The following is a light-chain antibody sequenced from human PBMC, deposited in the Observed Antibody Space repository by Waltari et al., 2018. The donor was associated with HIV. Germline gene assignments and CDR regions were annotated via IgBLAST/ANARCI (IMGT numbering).Light chain of an antibody. CDR1: QSVSSN. J-gene: IGKJ5*01. V-gene: IGKV3-15*01. Sequence: EIVMTQSPATLSVSPGERATLSCRASQSVSSNLAWYQQKPGQAPRLLIYGASTRATSIPARFSGSGSGTEFTLTIGSLQSEDFAVYYCQQYNNWPSGTFGQGTRLEIK. CDR3: QQYNNWPSGT. CDR2: GAS.